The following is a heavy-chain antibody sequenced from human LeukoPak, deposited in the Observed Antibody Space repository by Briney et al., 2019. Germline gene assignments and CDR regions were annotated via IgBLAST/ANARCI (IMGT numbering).Heavy chain of an antibody. V-gene: IGHV3-21*01. Sequence: GGSLRLSCAASGLTFSSYSMNWVRQAPGKGLEWVSSISGSSSYIYYADSVKGRFTISRDNAKNSLYLQMNSLRAEDASVYFCASGASYYGSGSFRPSDFYYYGVDVWGRGTTVTVSS. CDR2: ISGSSSYI. J-gene: IGHJ6*04. CDR1: GLTFSSYS. CDR3: ASGASYYGSGSFRPSDFYYYGVDV. D-gene: IGHD3-10*01.